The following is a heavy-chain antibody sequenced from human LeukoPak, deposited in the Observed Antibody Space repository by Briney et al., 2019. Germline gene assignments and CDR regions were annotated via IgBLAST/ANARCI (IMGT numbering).Heavy chain of an antibody. CDR3: ARDGFGTGSN. CDR2: IKQDGSEK. J-gene: IGHJ4*02. CDR1: GLTFSNYW. D-gene: IGHD3-16*01. V-gene: IGHV3-7*03. Sequence: GGSLRLSCAASGLTFSNYWMDWVRQAPGKGLEWVANIKQDGSEKNYVDSVKGRFIISRDNAKNSLYLQMNTLRADDTAVYYCARDGFGTGSNWGQGTLVTISS.